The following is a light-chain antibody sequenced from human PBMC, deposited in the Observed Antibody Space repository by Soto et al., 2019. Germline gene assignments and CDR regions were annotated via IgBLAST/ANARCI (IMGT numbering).Light chain of an antibody. CDR1: SGHSSYI. CDR2: LEGSGSY. V-gene: IGLV4-60*02. J-gene: IGLJ3*02. Sequence: QLVLTQSSSASASLGSSVKLTCTLSSGHSSYIIACHQQQRGKAPPYLMKLEGSGSYNKGSGVPDRFSGSSSGADRYLTISNLQFEDEAEYYCVTWDSNTRVFGGGTKLSVL. CDR3: VTWDSNTRV.